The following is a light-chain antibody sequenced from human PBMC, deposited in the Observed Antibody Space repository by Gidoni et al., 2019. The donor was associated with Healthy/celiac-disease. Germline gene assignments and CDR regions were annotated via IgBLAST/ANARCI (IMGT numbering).Light chain of an antibody. J-gene: IGKJ4*01. CDR1: QSVSSY. Sequence: EIVLTQSPATLSLSPGERATRSCRARQSVSSYLAWYQKKPGQAPRLLIYDASNRATGIPARFSGSGSGTAFPLTISSLEPEDFAVYYCQQRSNWPRLTFGGGTKVEIK. CDR3: QQRSNWPRLT. V-gene: IGKV3-11*01. CDR2: DAS.